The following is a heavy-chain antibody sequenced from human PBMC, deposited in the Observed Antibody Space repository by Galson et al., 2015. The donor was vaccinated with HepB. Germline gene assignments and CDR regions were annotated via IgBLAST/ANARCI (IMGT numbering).Heavy chain of an antibody. CDR3: ASAYGIHAFDI. Sequence: SLRLSCAASGFTFSSYGMHWVRQAPGKGLEWVAVISYDGSNKYYADSVKGRFTISRDNSKNTLYLQMNSLRAEDTAVYYCASAYGIHAFDIWGQGTMVTVSS. CDR2: ISYDGSNK. D-gene: IGHD1-1*01. V-gene: IGHV3-30*03. J-gene: IGHJ3*02. CDR1: GFTFSSYG.